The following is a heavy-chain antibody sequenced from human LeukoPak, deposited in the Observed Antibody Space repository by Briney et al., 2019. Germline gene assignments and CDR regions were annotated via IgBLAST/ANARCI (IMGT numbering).Heavy chain of an antibody. D-gene: IGHD5-18*01. CDR1: GGSISSYY. J-gene: IGHJ4*02. CDR2: IYYSGST. V-gene: IGHV4-59*08. Sequence: SETLSLTCTVSGGSISSYYWSWIRQPPGKGLEWIGYIYYSGSTNYNPSLKSRVTISVDTSKNQFSLKLSSVTAADTAVYYCARHRYSYGQNNFDYWGQGTLVTVSS. CDR3: ARHRYSYGQNNFDY.